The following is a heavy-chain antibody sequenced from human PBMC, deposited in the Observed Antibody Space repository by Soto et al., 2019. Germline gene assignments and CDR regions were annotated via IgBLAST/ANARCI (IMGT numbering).Heavy chain of an antibody. CDR2: IYWDDDK. CDR3: AHSRAVQDIVVVPAAMIWFDP. CDR1: GFSLSTSGVG. J-gene: IGHJ5*02. D-gene: IGHD2-2*01. Sequence: SGPTLVNPTQTLTLTCTFSGFSLSTSGVGVGWIRQPPGKALEWLALIYWDDDKRYSPSLKSRLTTTKDTSKNQVVLTMTNMDPVDTATYYCAHSRAVQDIVVVPAAMIWFDPWGQGTLVTVSS. V-gene: IGHV2-5*02.